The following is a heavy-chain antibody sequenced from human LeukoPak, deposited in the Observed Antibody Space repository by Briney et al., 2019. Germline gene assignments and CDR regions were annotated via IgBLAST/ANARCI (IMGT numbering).Heavy chain of an antibody. D-gene: IGHD3-16*01. CDR3: ARWGGRRGGAVDI. V-gene: IGHV3-21*01. CDR1: GFTFSTYT. Sequence: GGSLRLSCAASGFTFSTYTMTWVRQAPGKGLEWVSSISSSSSYIYYADSVKGRFTISRDNAKNSLYLQMNSLRAEDTALYYSARWGGRRGGAVDIWGQGTMVTVSS. CDR2: ISSSSSYI. J-gene: IGHJ3*02.